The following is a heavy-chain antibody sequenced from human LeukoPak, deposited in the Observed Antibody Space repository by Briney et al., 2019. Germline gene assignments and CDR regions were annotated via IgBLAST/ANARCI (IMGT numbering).Heavy chain of an antibody. V-gene: IGHV3-21*01. D-gene: IGHD1-26*01. Sequence: PGGSLRLSCAASGFTFSSYSMNWVRQAPGKGLEWVSSISSSSSYVYYADSVKGRFTISRDNAKNSLYLQMNSLRAEDTAVYYCARSYSGSYYDAFDIWGQGTMVTVSS. CDR1: GFTFSSYS. CDR3: ARSYSGSYYDAFDI. CDR2: ISSSSSYV. J-gene: IGHJ3*02.